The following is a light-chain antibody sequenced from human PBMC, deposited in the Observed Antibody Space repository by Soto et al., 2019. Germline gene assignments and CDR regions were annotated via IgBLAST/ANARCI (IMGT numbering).Light chain of an antibody. CDR1: QSLPHSNGYNY. J-gene: IGKJ2*01. V-gene: IGKV2-28*01. CDR2: LGS. Sequence: DIVMTQSPLSLPVTPGEPASISCRSSQSLPHSNGYNYLDWYLQKPGQSQQLLVYLGSNRASGVPDRFSGRGSGTDFTLKISRVEAEDVGVYYCMQALKTPYTFGQGTKLEIK. CDR3: MQALKTPYT.